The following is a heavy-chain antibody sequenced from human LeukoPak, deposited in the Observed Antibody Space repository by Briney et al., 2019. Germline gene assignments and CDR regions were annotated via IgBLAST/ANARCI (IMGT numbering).Heavy chain of an antibody. CDR1: GFTFRTYW. CDR3: GRDLGGRSGY. CDR2: INEEGSIT. J-gene: IGHJ4*02. Sequence: GGSLRLSCAVSGFTFRTYWMHWVRQVPGEGLVWVSRINEEGSITNYADSVKGRFSISRDNAKNTLYLQMNSLRAEDTAVYYCGRDLGGRSGYWGQGTLVTVSS. D-gene: IGHD1-26*01. V-gene: IGHV3-74*01.